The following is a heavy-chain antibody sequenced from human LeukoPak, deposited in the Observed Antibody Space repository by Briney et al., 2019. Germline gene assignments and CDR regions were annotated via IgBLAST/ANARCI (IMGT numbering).Heavy chain of an antibody. D-gene: IGHD3-22*01. CDR3: ARVTEDSYYYDSSGYYYYFDY. Sequence: YPSETLSLTCAVTGASVSSGGYAWSWIRLPPGKGLEWIGYNGNSNYNPSLKSRVTISLDTSKNQFSLKLTSVTAADTAIYYCARVTEDSYYYDSSGYYYYFDYWGQGTLVTVSS. J-gene: IGHJ4*02. CDR1: GASVSSGGYA. V-gene: IGHV4-61*08. CDR2: NGNS.